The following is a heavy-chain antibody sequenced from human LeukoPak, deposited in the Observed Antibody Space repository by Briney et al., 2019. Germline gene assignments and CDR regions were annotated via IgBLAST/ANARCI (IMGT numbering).Heavy chain of an antibody. D-gene: IGHD2-8*01. V-gene: IGHV3-21*01. CDR3: ARDLYGTKTQGAFDI. CDR1: GFTFSSYS. J-gene: IGHJ3*02. CDR2: ISSSSSYI. Sequence: GGSPRLSCAASGFTFSSYSMNWVRQAPGKGLEWVSSISSSSSYIYYADSVKGRFTISRDNAKNSLYLQMNSLRAEDTAVYYCARDLYGTKTQGAFDIWGQGTMVTVFS.